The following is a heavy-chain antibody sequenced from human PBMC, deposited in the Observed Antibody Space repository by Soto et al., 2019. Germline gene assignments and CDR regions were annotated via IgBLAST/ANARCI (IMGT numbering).Heavy chain of an antibody. Sequence: QITLKESGPTLVKPTQTLTLTCTFSGFSLSTSGVGVGWIRQPPGKALEWLALIYWDDDKRYSPSLKSRLTIPKDTPKXXVXLXXTNMDPVDTATYYCAHRRRVAAAGMAEYKTAAFDIWGQGTMVTVSS. J-gene: IGHJ3*02. D-gene: IGHD6-13*01. CDR3: AHRRRVAAAGMAEYKTAAFDI. V-gene: IGHV2-5*02. CDR2: IYWDDDK. CDR1: GFSLSTSGVG.